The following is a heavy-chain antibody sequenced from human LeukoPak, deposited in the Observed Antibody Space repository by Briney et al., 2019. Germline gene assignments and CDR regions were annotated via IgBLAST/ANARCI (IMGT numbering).Heavy chain of an antibody. V-gene: IGHV3-66*01. CDR1: GFTVSSNY. D-gene: IGHD7-27*01. CDR2: IYSGGST. Sequence: GGSLRLSCAASGFTVSSNYMSWVRQAPGKGLEWVPVIYSGGSTYYADSVKGRFTISRDNSKNTLYLQMNSLRAEDTAVYYCARSELGLWYFDLWGRGTLVTVSS. CDR3: ARSELGLWYFDL. J-gene: IGHJ2*01.